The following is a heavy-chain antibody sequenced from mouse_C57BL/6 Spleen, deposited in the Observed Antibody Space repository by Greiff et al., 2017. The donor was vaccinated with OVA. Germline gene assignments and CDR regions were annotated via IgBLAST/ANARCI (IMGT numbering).Heavy chain of an antibody. CDR2: IDPSDSYT. D-gene: IGHD2-10*01. V-gene: IGHV1-69*01. CDR3: ARGPLLWLDY. CDR1: GYTFTSYW. J-gene: IGHJ2*01. Sequence: VQLQQPGAELVMPGASVKLSCKASGYTFTSYWMHWVKQRPGQGLEWIGEIDPSDSYTNSNQKFKGKSTLTVDKSSSTAYMQLSSLTSEDSAVYYCARGPLLWLDYWGQGTTLSVSS.